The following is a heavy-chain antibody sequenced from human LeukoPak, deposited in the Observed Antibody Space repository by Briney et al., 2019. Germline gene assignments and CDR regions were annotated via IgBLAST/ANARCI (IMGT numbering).Heavy chain of an antibody. CDR1: GFTFTSSA. J-gene: IGHJ6*02. D-gene: IGHD1/OR15-1a*01. CDR2: IVVGSGNT. V-gene: IGHV1-58*02. Sequence: ASVKVSCKASGFTFTSSAMQWVRQARGQRLEWIGWIVVGSGNTNYAQKFQERVTMTRNTSISTAYMELSSLRSEDTAVYYCARTSADYYYGMDLWGQGTTVTVSS. CDR3: ARTSADYYYGMDL.